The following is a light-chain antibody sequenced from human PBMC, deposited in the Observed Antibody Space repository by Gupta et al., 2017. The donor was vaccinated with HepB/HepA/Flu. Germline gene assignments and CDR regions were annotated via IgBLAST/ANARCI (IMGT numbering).Light chain of an antibody. V-gene: IGLV1-40*01. Sequence: QSVLTQPPSVSGAPGQRVTIACPGSSPNIGAGYDVPWYQQLPGTAPKLLIYGNSNRPSGVPDRFSGAKSGTSASLAITGLQAEDEADYYCQSYDSSLSGSEVVFGGGTKLTVL. J-gene: IGLJ2*01. CDR3: QSYDSSLSGSEVV. CDR2: GNS. CDR1: SPNIGAGYD.